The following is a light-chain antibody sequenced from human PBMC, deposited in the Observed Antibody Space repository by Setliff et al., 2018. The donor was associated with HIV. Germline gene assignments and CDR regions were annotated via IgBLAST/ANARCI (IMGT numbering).Light chain of an antibody. CDR3: CSYAGSSTYV. CDR1: SSDVGVYNY. J-gene: IGLJ1*01. V-gene: IGLV2-23*02. CDR2: DVS. Sequence: QSALTQPASVSGSPGQSITISRTGTSSDVGVYNYVSWYLQHPDKAPKLMIYDVSRRPSGVSNRFSGSKSGNTASLTISGLQAEDEADYYCCSYAGSSTYVFGTGTRSPS.